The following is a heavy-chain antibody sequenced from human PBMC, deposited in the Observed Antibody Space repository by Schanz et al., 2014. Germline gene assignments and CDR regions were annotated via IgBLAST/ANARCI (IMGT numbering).Heavy chain of an antibody. CDR1: GFTFSDHW. J-gene: IGHJ4*02. D-gene: IGHD5-12*01. V-gene: IGHV3-7*03. CDR3: ARDPNSVNEIDS. CDR2: IKGDSSEK. Sequence: VQLVESGGALVQPGGSLRLSCSASGFTFSDHWMSWVRQPPGKGLEWVANIKGDSSEKNYVDSVKGRFTPSRDNAKTSMSLQMNSLRVEDTAVYYCARDPNSVNEIDSWGQGTLVTVSS.